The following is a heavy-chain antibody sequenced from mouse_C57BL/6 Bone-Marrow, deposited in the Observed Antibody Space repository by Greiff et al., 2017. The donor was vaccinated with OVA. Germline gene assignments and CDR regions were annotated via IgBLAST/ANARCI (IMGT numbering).Heavy chain of an antibody. CDR2: ISNLAYSI. CDR3: ARQGGDLYDYDSYWYFDV. CDR1: GFTFSDYG. D-gene: IGHD2-4*01. Sequence: EVKLVESGGGLVQPGGSLKLSCAASGFTFSDYGMAWVRQAPRKGPEWVAFISNLAYSIYYADTVTGRFTISRENAKNTLYLEMSSLRSEDTAMYYCARQGGDLYDYDSYWYFDVWGTGTTVTVSS. V-gene: IGHV5-15*04. J-gene: IGHJ1*03.